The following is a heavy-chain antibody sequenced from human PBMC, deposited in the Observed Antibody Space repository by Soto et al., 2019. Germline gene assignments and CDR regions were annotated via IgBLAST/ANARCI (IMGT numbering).Heavy chain of an antibody. CDR1: GYTFSNYG. J-gene: IGHJ6*02. CDR3: SRFIMVGGWFDPNYYHGMDV. Sequence: QVQLVQSGAEVKKPGASVTVSCKTSGYTFSNYGINWVRQAPGQGREWMGWISGYNGNTNYAQTVQGRVTMTTDTPTGTVYMELRSLKSDDTAIYYCSRFIMVGGWFDPNYYHGMDVWGQGTTVTVSS. CDR2: ISGYNGNT. D-gene: IGHD6-19*01. V-gene: IGHV1-18*01.